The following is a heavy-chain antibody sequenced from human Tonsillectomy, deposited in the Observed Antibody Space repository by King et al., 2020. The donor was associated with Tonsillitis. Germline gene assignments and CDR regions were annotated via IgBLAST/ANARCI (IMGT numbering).Heavy chain of an antibody. J-gene: IGHJ3*02. CDR1: GGSISSGPYY. CDR3: ARADQTEWSRVQDAFDI. D-gene: IGHD3-3*01. CDR2: VYSGGST. V-gene: IGHV4-61*02. Sequence: QLQESGPGLVKPSQTLSLTCTVSGGSISSGPYYWSWIRQPAGKGLEWIGRVYSGGSTSYNPSLRSRVTMSVDPSKDQFYLKLSSVTAADTAVYYCARADQTEWSRVQDAFDIWGQGTMIIVSS.